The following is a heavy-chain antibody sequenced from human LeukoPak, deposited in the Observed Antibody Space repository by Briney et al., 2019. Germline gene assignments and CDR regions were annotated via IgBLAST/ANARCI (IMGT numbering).Heavy chain of an antibody. J-gene: IGHJ6*03. Sequence: SVKVSCKASGYTFTGYYMHWVRQAPGQGLEWIGGIIPVFQTPNYAQNFRGRVTITTDESTRTAYMELSSLRSEDTAIYYCARDTTLSRVITTTTTYHYFYYIDVWGKGTTVTISS. V-gene: IGHV1-69*05. CDR1: GYTFTGYY. CDR3: ARDTTLSRVITTTTTYHYFYYIDV. CDR2: IIPVFQTP. D-gene: IGHD3-22*01.